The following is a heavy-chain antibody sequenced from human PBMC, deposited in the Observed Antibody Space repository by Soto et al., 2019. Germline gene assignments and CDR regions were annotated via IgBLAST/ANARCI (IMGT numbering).Heavy chain of an antibody. J-gene: IGHJ4*02. CDR1: GGSISSYY. CDR3: ARRYGYSFDY. CDR2: IYYSGST. Sequence: SETLSLTCTVSGGSISSYYWSWIRQPPGKGLEWIGYIYYSGSTNYNPSLKSRVTISVDTSKNQFSLKLSSVTAADTAVYYCARRYGYSFDYWGLGTQVTVSS. D-gene: IGHD1-1*01. V-gene: IGHV4-59*08.